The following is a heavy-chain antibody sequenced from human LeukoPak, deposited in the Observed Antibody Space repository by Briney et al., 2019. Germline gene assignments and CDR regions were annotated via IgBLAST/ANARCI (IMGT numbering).Heavy chain of an antibody. CDR2: IWYDGSNK. CDR1: GFTFSSYG. CDR3: AREAYDILTGWIGGFDY. V-gene: IGHV3-33*01. D-gene: IGHD3-9*01. J-gene: IGHJ4*02. Sequence: PGGSLRLSCAASGFTFSSYGMHWVRQAPGKGPEWVAVIWYDGSNKYYADSVKGRFTISRDNSKNTLYLQMNSLRAEDTAVYYCAREAYDILTGWIGGFDYWGQGTLVTVSS.